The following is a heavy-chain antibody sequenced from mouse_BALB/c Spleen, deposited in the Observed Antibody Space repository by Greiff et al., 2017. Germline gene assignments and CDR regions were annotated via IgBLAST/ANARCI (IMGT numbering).Heavy chain of an antibody. J-gene: IGHJ1*01. CDR1: GFSLTGYG. CDR2: IWGDGST. Sequence: VQRVESGPGLVAPSQSLSITCTVSGFSLTGYGVNWVRQPPGKGLEWLGMIWGDGSTDYNSALKSRLSISKDNSKSQVFLKMNSLQTDDTARYYCARITTVVENWYFDVWGAGTTVTVSS. D-gene: IGHD1-1*01. CDR3: ARITTVVENWYFDV. V-gene: IGHV2-6-7*01.